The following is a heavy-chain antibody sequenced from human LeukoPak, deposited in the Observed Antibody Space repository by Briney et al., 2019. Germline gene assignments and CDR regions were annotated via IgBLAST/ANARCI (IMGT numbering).Heavy chain of an antibody. CDR3: AREIDYGGNSDY. Sequence: PSQTLSLTCTVSGGSISSGSYDWSWIRQPAGKGLEWIGRIYTSGSNNYNPNLNSRVTISVDTSKNQFSLKLSSVTAADTAVYYCAREIDYGGNSDYWGQGTLVTVSS. D-gene: IGHD4-23*01. CDR1: GGSISSGSYD. CDR2: IYTSGSN. J-gene: IGHJ4*02. V-gene: IGHV4-61*02.